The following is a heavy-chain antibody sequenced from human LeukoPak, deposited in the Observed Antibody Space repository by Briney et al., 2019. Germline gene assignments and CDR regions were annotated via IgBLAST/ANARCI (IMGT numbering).Heavy chain of an antibody. J-gene: IGHJ4*02. Sequence: PSETLSLTCAVYGGSFSGYYWSWIRQPPGKGLEWIGEINHSGSTNYNPSLKSRVTISVDTSKNQFSLKLSSVTAADTAVYYCARRGRRDGYNSAHFDYWGQGTLVTVSS. CDR3: ARRGRRDGYNSAHFDY. CDR1: GGSFSGYY. CDR2: INHSGST. D-gene: IGHD5-24*01. V-gene: IGHV4-34*01.